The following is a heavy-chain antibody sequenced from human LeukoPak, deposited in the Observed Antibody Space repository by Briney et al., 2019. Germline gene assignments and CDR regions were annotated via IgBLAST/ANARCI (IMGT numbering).Heavy chain of an antibody. Sequence: GGSLILSCAASGFSFSSYWMSWVRQAPGKGLEWVANIKQDGREKYYVDSVKGRFSISRDNAKNSLYLQMNSLRAEDTAVYYCAGQLGIPYYFDYWGQGTLVTVSS. J-gene: IGHJ4*02. D-gene: IGHD3-16*01. CDR1: GFSFSSYW. CDR2: IKQDGREK. V-gene: IGHV3-7*05. CDR3: AGQLGIPYYFDY.